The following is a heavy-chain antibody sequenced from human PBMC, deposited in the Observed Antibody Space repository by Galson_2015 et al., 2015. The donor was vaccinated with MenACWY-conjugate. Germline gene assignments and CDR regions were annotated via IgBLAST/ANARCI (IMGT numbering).Heavy chain of an antibody. D-gene: IGHD6-13*01. Sequence: SLRLSCAASGFTFSNYAMNWVRQAPAKGLEWVSGISVSGDGTYYAGSVKGRFTISRDNSKNTLYLQMNSLRGEDTALYYCARPTPIAAAGYAIGLDIWGQGTMVTVSS. J-gene: IGHJ3*02. V-gene: IGHV3-23*01. CDR3: ARPTPIAAAGYAIGLDI. CDR2: ISVSGDGT. CDR1: GFTFSNYA.